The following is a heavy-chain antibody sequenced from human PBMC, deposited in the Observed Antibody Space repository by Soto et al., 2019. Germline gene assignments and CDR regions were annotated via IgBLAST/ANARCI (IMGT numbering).Heavy chain of an antibody. D-gene: IGHD4-4*01. CDR1: GGTFNSYR. J-gene: IGHJ5*02. CDR2: LIPIFGTP. Sequence: QVQLVQSGAEVKKPGSSVKVSCKSSGGTFNSYRISWVRQARGQGLEWMGGLIPIFGTPNYAQKFQGRLTIPADDSTSTVYMELSTLRSENTAMYYCAREKFSNYFDPWGQRCLVTVSS. V-gene: IGHV1-69*01. CDR3: AREKFSNYFDP.